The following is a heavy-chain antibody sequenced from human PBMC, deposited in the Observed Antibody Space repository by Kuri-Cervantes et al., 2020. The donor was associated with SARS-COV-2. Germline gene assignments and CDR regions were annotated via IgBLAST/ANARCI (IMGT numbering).Heavy chain of an antibody. CDR3: ARDQYYYYGMDV. CDR1: GGSFSDYY. Sequence: SETLSLTCAVYGGSFSDYYWTWIRQPPGKGLEWIGEINHTGSANYNPSLKSRVTISVDTSKNQFSLKLTSVIAADTAVYYCARDQYYYYGMDVWGQGTTVTVSS. CDR2: INHTGSA. V-gene: IGHV4-34*01. J-gene: IGHJ6*02.